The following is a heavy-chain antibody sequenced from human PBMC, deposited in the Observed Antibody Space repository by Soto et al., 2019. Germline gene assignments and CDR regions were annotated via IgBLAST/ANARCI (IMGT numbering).Heavy chain of an antibody. Sequence: QVQLVQSGAEVKKPGASVKVSCKASGYTFTSYYMHWVRQAPGQGLEWMGIINPSSGDTNYAQKFQGRVTWSRDTSTSTVYMELSSLRSEDTAVYFCARSATGRITMVRGRYYFDYWGQGTLVTVSS. D-gene: IGHD3-10*01. CDR1: GYTFTSYY. CDR3: ARSATGRITMVRGRYYFDY. J-gene: IGHJ4*02. V-gene: IGHV1-46*01. CDR2: INPSSGDT.